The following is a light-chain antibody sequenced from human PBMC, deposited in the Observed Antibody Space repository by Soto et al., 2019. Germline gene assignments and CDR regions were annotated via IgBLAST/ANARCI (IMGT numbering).Light chain of an antibody. CDR3: QSYDNGLSASV. Sequence: QSVLTQPPSVSGAPGQRVTISCTGSSSNIGAGHVVHWYQQFPGRAPNLLIYGSSNRPSGVPDRFSGSKSGTSASLAITGLQAEDEADYYCQSYDNGLSASVSGGGTKVTVL. CDR2: GSS. CDR1: SSNIGAGHV. V-gene: IGLV1-40*01. J-gene: IGLJ2*01.